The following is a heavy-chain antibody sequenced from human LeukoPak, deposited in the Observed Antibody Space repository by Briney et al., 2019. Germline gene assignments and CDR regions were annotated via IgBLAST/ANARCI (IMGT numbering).Heavy chain of an antibody. D-gene: IGHD3-16*02. Sequence: ASETLSLTCAVYGGSFSGYYWTWIRQSPGKGLEWIGEINHRGSSNYNPSLKSRVTLSVDTVKSRFSLNLNSVTAAVTAVYYCTRITNALVWKSDRSTPTYFDFWGQGSLVIVSS. CDR3: TRITNALVWKSDRSTPTYFDF. CDR2: INHRGSS. V-gene: IGHV4-34*01. J-gene: IGHJ4*02. CDR1: GGSFSGYY.